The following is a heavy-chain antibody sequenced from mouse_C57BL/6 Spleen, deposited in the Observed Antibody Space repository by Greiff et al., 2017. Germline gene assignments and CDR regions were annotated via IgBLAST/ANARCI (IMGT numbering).Heavy chain of an antibody. Sequence: QVHVKQPGAELVMPGASVKLSCKASGYTFTSYWMHWVKQRPGQGLEWIGEIDPSDSYTNYNQKFKGKSTLTVDKSSSTAYMQLSSLTSEDSAVYYCARKDPDYWGQGTTLTVSS. CDR3: ARKDPDY. CDR1: GYTFTSYW. CDR2: IDPSDSYT. J-gene: IGHJ2*01. V-gene: IGHV1-69*01.